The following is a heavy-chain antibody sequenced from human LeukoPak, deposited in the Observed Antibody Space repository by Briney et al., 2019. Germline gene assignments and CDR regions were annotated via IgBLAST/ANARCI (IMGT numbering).Heavy chain of an antibody. V-gene: IGHV4-39*07. CDR2: INHSGST. D-gene: IGHD1-26*01. J-gene: IGHJ3*02. Sequence: SETLSLTCTVSGGSISSSSYYWSWIRQPPGKGLEWIGEINHSGSTNYNPSLKSRVTISVDTSKNQFSLKLSSVTAADTAVYYCARGGYDAFDIWGQGTMVTVSS. CDR3: ARGGYDAFDI. CDR1: GGSISSSSYY.